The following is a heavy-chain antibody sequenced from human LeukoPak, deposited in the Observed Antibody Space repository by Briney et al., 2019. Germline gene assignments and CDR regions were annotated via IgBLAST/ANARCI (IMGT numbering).Heavy chain of an antibody. V-gene: IGHV4-59*01. Sequence: SETLSLTCSVSGGSISSYYWSWIRQPPGKGLEWIGYIYYSGSTNYNPSLKSRVTISVDTSKNQFSLKLSSVTAADTAVYYCARVMATVYFDYWGQGTLVTVSS. CDR3: ARVMATVYFDY. D-gene: IGHD5-24*01. CDR2: IYYSGST. J-gene: IGHJ4*02. CDR1: GGSISSYY.